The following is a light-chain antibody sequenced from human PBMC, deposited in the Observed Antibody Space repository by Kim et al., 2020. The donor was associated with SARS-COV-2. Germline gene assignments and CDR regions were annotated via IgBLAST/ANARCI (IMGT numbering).Light chain of an antibody. Sequence: ASVGDRVTITGRASQGIISWLAWYQQKPGKAPNLLIYGASNLQSGVPSRFSGSGYGTDFTLTISSLQPEDFATYYCQQANSFPRTFGHGTKVDIK. CDR3: QQANSFPRT. CDR1: QGIISW. J-gene: IGKJ1*01. CDR2: GAS. V-gene: IGKV1-12*01.